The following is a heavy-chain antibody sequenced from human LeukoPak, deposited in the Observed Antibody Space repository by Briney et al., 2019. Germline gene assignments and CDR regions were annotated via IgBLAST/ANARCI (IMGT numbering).Heavy chain of an antibody. Sequence: GGSLRLSCAASGFTFSSYGMHWVRQAPGKGLEWVAVISYDGSNKYYADSVKGRFTISRDNSKNTLYLQMNSLRAEDTAVYHCAKDGLRFLEWLLRSYYMDVWGKGTTVTVSS. J-gene: IGHJ6*03. CDR1: GFTFSSYG. CDR3: AKDGLRFLEWLLRSYYMDV. D-gene: IGHD3-3*01. V-gene: IGHV3-30*18. CDR2: ISYDGSNK.